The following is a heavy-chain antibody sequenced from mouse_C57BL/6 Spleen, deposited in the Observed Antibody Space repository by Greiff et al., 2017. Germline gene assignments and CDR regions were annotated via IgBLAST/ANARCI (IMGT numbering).Heavy chain of an antibody. CDR3: ARGEDSSYAMDY. V-gene: IGHV14-2*01. CDR2: IDPEDGET. J-gene: IGHJ4*01. Sequence: EVKLVESGAELVKPGASVTLSCTASGFNIKDYYMHWVKQRTEQGLEWIGRIDPEDGETKYAPKFQGKATITADTSSNTAYLQLSSLTSEDTAVYYCARGEDSSYAMDYWGQGTSVTVSS. CDR1: GFNIKDYY.